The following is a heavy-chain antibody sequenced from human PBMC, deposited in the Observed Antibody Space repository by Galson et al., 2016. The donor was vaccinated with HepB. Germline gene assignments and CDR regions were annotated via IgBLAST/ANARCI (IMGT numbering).Heavy chain of an antibody. CDR1: GFTFDDYI. V-gene: IGHV3-43*01. J-gene: IGHJ4*02. Sequence: SLRLSCATSGFTFDDYIMHWVRQTPEKGLEWVSLINWDGRTTYYADSVQGRFTISRDNNRNSLSLHMNGPKSEDTALYYCAKASGSHARYYFDRWGQGTQLAVSA. D-gene: IGHD3-3*01. CDR2: INWDGRTT. CDR3: AKASGSHARYYFDR.